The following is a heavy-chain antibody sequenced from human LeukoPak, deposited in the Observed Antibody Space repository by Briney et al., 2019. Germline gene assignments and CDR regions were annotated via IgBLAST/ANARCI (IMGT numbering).Heavy chain of an antibody. D-gene: IGHD1-14*01. V-gene: IGHV3-74*01. J-gene: IGHJ4*02. CDR3: SRDFNGRNDF. CDR2: INPDGSRT. Sequence: GGSLRLSCAASGFTFSSNWMHWVRQGPGKGLVWVTRINPDGSRTDYAESVKGRFTISRDNAKNTLSLEMNSLGDEDTAVYYCSRDFNGRNDFWGQGTLVTVSS. CDR1: GFTFSSNW.